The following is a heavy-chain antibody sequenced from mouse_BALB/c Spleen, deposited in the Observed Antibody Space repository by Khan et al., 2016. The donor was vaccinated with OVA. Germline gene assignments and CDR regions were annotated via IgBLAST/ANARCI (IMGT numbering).Heavy chain of an antibody. D-gene: IGHD1-1*01. CDR1: GFTFSTYA. V-gene: IGHV5-9-2*01. Sequence: EVELVESGGDFVKPGGSLKLSCTASGFTFSTYAMSWVRQTPEKRLEWFATISSGGDYIYYPDSVKGRFTISRDTAKNNLYLQLSSLRSEDTALYYCTRHNYGPFAYWGQGTLVTVSA. CDR2: ISSGGDYI. J-gene: IGHJ3*01. CDR3: TRHNYGPFAY.